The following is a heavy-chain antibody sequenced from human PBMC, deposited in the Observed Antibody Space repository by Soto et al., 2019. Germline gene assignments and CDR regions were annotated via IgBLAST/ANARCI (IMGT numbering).Heavy chain of an antibody. CDR2: IYYIGRT. V-gene: IGHV4-59*08. CDR1: SMSTYY. Sequence: SETLSLTCTVGSMSTYYWNWIRQPPGKGLEWIGYIYYIGRTNYNPSLKSRVTISVDTSKNQFSLKLSSVTAADTAVYYCARHIISSWFGEAYIDYWGQGTLVTVSS. D-gene: IGHD3-10*01. J-gene: IGHJ4*02. CDR3: ARHIISSWFGEAYIDY.